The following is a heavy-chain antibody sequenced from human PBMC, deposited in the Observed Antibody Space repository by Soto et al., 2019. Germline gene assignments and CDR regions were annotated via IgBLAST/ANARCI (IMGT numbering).Heavy chain of an antibody. CDR2: IYYSGST. Sequence: QVQLQESGPGLVKPSQTLSLTCTVSGGSISSGGYYWSWLRQHPGKGLEWIGYIYYSGSTYYNPSLKSRVTISVDTSKNKFSLKLSSVTDADTAVYYCARASSYYDFWRGYSNGMDVWGQGTTVTVSS. V-gene: IGHV4-31*03. CDR1: GGSISSGGYY. J-gene: IGHJ6*02. CDR3: ARASSYYDFWRGYSNGMDV. D-gene: IGHD3-3*01.